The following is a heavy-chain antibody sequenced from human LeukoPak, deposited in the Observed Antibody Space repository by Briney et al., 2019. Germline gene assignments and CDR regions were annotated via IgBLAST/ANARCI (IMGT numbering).Heavy chain of an antibody. CDR3: ARGGDFWSSYHNRSDAFDI. CDR1: GYTFTGYY. J-gene: IGHJ3*02. D-gene: IGHD3-3*01. CDR2: INPDSGGT. V-gene: IGHV1-2*02. Sequence: ASVKVSCKASGYTFTGYYMHWVRQAPGQGLEWMGWINPDSGGTNYAQKFQGRVTITTDESTSTAYMELSSLRSEDTAVYYCARGGDFWSSYHNRSDAFDIWGQGTMVTVSS.